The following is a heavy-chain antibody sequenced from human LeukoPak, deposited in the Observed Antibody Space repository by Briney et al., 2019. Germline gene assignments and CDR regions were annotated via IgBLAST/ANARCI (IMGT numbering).Heavy chain of an antibody. D-gene: IGHD3-22*01. V-gene: IGHV4-39*07. CDR2: IYYSGST. J-gene: IGHJ4*02. CDR1: GGSISSSSYY. CDR3: ARDPGWGYYDSSGYYPKGNYFDY. Sequence: SETLSLTCTVSGGSISSSSYYWGCIRQPPGKGLEWIGSIYYSGSTYYNPSLKSRVTISVDTSKNQFSLKLSSVTAADTAVYYCARDPGWGYYDSSGYYPKGNYFDYWGQGPLVTVSS.